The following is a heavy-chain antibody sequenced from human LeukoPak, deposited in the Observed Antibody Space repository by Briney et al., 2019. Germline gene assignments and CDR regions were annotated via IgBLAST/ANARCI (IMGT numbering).Heavy chain of an antibody. J-gene: IGHJ4*02. CDR2: INPNSGGT. CDR3: ARDMCSGGSCYSFGDY. V-gene: IGHV1-2*02. D-gene: IGHD2-15*01. CDR1: GYTFTSYY. Sequence: ASVKVSCKASGYTFTSYYMHWVRQAPGQGLEWMGWINPNSGGTNYAQKFQGRVTMTRDTSISTAYMELSRLRSDDTAVYYYARDMCSGGSCYSFGDYWGQGTLVTVSS.